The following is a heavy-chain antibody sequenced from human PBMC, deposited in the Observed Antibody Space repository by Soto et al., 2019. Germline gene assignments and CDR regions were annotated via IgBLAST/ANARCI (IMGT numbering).Heavy chain of an antibody. V-gene: IGHV4-34*01. CDR3: ARGGRGYSYGYGWFDP. CDR2: INHSGST. CDR1: GGSFSGYY. Sequence: QVQLQQWGAGLLKPSETLSLTCAVYGGSFSGYYWSWIRQPPGKGLEWIGEINHSGSTNYNPSLRGRVAISVHRSKNQVSLKLSSVTAADTAVYYCARGGRGYSYGYGWFDPWGQGTLVTVSS. D-gene: IGHD5-18*01. J-gene: IGHJ5*02.